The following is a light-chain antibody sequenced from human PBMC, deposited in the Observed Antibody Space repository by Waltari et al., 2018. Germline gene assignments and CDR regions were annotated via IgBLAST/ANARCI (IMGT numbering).Light chain of an antibody. Sequence: QSALTQPASVSGSPGQSITLPCPETSSDVGTYNVVSWYQHHPGKAPKLMIYEGNKRPAGVSDRFSGSKSGNRASLTISGLQAEDEADYYCCSYASSSGYVFGTGTEVTVL. V-gene: IGLV2-23*01. CDR3: CSYASSSGYV. CDR1: SSDVGTYNV. J-gene: IGLJ1*01. CDR2: EGN.